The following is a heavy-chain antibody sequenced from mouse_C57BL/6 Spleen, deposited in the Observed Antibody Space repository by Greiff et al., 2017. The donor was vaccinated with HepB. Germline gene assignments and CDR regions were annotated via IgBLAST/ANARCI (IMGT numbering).Heavy chain of an antibody. CDR3: ARLYSSYYYAMDY. CDR1: GFTFSDYY. Sequence: EVKLMESGGGLVQPGGSLKLSCAASGFTFSDYYMYWVRQTPEKRLEWVAYISNGGGSTYYPDTVKGRFTISRDNAKNTLYLQMSRLKSEDTAMYYCARLYSSYYYAMDYWGQGTSVTVSS. D-gene: IGHD2-5*01. V-gene: IGHV5-12*01. CDR2: ISNGGGST. J-gene: IGHJ4*01.